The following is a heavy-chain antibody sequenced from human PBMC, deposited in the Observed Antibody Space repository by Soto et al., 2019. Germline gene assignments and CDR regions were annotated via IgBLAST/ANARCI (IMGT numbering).Heavy chain of an antibody. D-gene: IGHD3-3*01. CDR3: AREGPQYYDFWSGQPADY. J-gene: IGHJ4*02. V-gene: IGHV3-11*06. CDR2: ISSSSSYT. Sequence: PGGSLRLSCAAYGFTFSDYYMSWIRQAPGKGLEWVSYISSSSSYTNYADSVKGRFTISRDNAKNSLYLQMNSLRAEDTAVYYCAREGPQYYDFWSGQPADYWGQGTLVTVSS. CDR1: GFTFSDYY.